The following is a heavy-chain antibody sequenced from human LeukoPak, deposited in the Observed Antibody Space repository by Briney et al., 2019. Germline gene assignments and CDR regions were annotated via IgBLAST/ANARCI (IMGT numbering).Heavy chain of an antibody. CDR3: ARVPRGFDYGSGSHADDY. V-gene: IGHV1-2*02. Sequence: GASVKVSCKASGYTFTGYYMHWVRQAPGQGLEWMGWINPNSGGTNYAQKFQGRVTMTRDTSISTAYMELSRLRSDDTAVYYCARVPRGFDYGSGSHADDYWGQGTLVTVSS. J-gene: IGHJ4*02. D-gene: IGHD3-10*01. CDR1: GYTFTGYY. CDR2: INPNSGGT.